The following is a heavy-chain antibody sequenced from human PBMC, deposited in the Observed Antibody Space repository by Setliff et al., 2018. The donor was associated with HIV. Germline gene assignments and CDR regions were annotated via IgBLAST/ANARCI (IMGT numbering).Heavy chain of an antibody. CDR3: ARDVARFDYDTGCYYVSHFDY. Sequence: PSETLSLTCTVSGGSISNDHWSWIRQPPGKGLEYIGNIYSSGTTNYNPSLKSRVTIAGDTSKNQFSVRLTSVTAADTAVYFCARDVARFDYDTGCYYVSHFDYWGQGIQVTVSS. CDR2: IYSSGTT. CDR1: GGSISNDH. J-gene: IGHJ4*02. V-gene: IGHV4-59*01. D-gene: IGHD3-22*01.